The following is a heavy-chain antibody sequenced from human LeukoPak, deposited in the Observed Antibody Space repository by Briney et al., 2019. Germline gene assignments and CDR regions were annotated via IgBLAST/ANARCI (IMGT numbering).Heavy chain of an antibody. D-gene: IGHD3-10*01. CDR2: IWYDGSNK. CDR3: AKGHGSRTGDFEY. CDR1: GFTFSSYG. V-gene: IGHV3-33*06. Sequence: GRSLRLSCAASGFTFSSYGMHWVRQAPGKGLEWVAVIWYDGSNKYYADSVKGRFTISRDNSKNALYLQMNTLRTEDNALYYCAKGHGSRTGDFEYWGQGTLVTVSS. J-gene: IGHJ4*02.